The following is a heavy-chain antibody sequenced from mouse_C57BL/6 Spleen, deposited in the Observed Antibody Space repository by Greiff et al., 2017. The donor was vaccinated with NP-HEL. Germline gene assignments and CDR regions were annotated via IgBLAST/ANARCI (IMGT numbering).Heavy chain of an antibody. CDR2: IDPEDGET. J-gene: IGHJ3*01. CDR3: ARSEGSGYVLFAY. Sequence: VQLKESGAELVKPGASVKLSCTASGFNIKDYYMHWVKQRTEQGLEWIGRIDPEDGETKYAPKFQGKATITADTSSNTAYLQLSSLTSEDTAVYYCARSEGSGYVLFAYWGQGTLVTVSA. D-gene: IGHD3-2*02. CDR1: GFNIKDYY. V-gene: IGHV14-2*01.